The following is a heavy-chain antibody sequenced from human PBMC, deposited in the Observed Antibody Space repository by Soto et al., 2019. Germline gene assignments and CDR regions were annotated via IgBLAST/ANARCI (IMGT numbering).Heavy chain of an antibody. D-gene: IGHD1-1*01. V-gene: IGHV3-23*01. J-gene: IGHJ6*02. CDR2: IGGSGGNT. CDR3: AKDGQLTSYYYYGMDV. CDR1: GFTFSSYA. Sequence: EVQLLESGGGLVQPGGSLRLSCAASGFTFSSYAMSWVRQAPGKGLEWVSAIGGSGGNTYYADSVKGRFIISRDNSKNTLYLQMNSLRAEDTAVYYCAKDGQLTSYYYYGMDVWGQGTTVTVSS.